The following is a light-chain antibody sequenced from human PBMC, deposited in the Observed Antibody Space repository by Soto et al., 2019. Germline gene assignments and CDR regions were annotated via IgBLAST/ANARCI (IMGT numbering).Light chain of an antibody. CDR3: SSYTTSSTI. CDR2: EVS. CDR1: SSDVGLYNY. J-gene: IGLJ2*01. Sequence: QSALTQPASVSGSPGQSITISCTGSSSDVGLYNYVSWYQQHPGKAPKLMIYEVSNRPSGVSDRFSGSKSGNTASLTISGLQAEDEADYYCSSYTTSSTIFGGGTKVTVL. V-gene: IGLV2-14*01.